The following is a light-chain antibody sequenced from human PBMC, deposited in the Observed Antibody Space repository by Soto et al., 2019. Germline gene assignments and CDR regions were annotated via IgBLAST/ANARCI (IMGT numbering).Light chain of an antibody. CDR3: CAFAGSYTS. J-gene: IGLJ1*01. Sequence: QSVLTQPRSVSGSPGQSVTIACTGTSSDVGGYNYVSWYQQHPGKAPKLMIYDVTKRPSGVPDRFSGSKSGNTAFLTISGLQAEDEADYYCCAFAGSYTSFGTGTKVTVL. CDR2: DVT. V-gene: IGLV2-11*01. CDR1: SSDVGGYNY.